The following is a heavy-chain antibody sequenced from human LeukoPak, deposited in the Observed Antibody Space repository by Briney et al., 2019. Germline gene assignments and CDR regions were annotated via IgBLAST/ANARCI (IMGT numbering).Heavy chain of an antibody. CDR2: ISSSSSYI. J-gene: IGHJ4*02. CDR1: GFTFSSYS. CDR3: ARDLRYFDRLFDY. Sequence: PGGSLSLSCAASGFTFSSYSMNWVRQAPGKGLEWVSSISSSSSYIYYADSVKGRFTISRDNAKNSLYLQMNSLRAEDTAVYYCARDLRYFDRLFDYWGQGTLVTVSS. V-gene: IGHV3-21*01. D-gene: IGHD3-9*01.